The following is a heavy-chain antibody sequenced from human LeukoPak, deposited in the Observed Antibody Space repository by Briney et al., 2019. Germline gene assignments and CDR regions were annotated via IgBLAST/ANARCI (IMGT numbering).Heavy chain of an antibody. CDR1: GFIFSSYA. J-gene: IGHJ4*02. Sequence: PGGSLRLSCAASGFIFSSYAMSWVRQAPGKGLEWVSAISGSGGSTYYADSVKGRFAISRDNSKNTLYLQTNSLRAEDTAVYYCAKDRPDVMTTVTGRLWGQGTLVTVSS. CDR3: AKDRPDVMTTVTGRL. V-gene: IGHV3-23*01. D-gene: IGHD4-17*01. CDR2: ISGSGGST.